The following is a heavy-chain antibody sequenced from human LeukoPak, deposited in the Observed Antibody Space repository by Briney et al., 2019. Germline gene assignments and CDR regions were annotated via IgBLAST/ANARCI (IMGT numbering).Heavy chain of an antibody. J-gene: IGHJ6*03. CDR1: GFSFSVYW. D-gene: IGHD3-10*01. CDR3: AKDSETYYFGSGRPGLSYYSYYMDV. CDR2: IKTDGSIT. Sequence: GGSLRLSCAASGFSFSVYWTHWVRQAPGKGPVWVSRIKTDGSITDYADSVKGRFTISRDNSKTTLYLQMNSLRAEDTAVYYCAKDSETYYFGSGRPGLSYYSYYMDVWGKGTTVTISS. V-gene: IGHV3-74*01.